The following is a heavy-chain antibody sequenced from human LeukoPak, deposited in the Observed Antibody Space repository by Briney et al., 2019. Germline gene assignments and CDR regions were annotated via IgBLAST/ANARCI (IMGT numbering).Heavy chain of an antibody. CDR1: GGSISSSNL. V-gene: IGHV4-4*02. CDR2: VSHRGDT. J-gene: IGHJ4*02. D-gene: IGHD3-10*01. CDR3: TRGGLTFGGN. Sequence: PSGTLSLTCAVFGGSISSSNLWSWARQPPGKGLEWIGEVSHRGDTNYNPSLKSRVTISIDKSKNQFSLRLTSVTAADTAVYYCTRGGLTFGGNWGQGILVTVSS.